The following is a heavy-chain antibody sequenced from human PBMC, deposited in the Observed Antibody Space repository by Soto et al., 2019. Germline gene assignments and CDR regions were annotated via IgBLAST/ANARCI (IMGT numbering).Heavy chain of an antibody. CDR3: ARGSSWYHYFDY. J-gene: IGHJ4*02. CDR1: GFTFSSYS. Sequence: GGSLRLSCAASGFTFSSYSMNWVRQAPGKGLEWVSSISSSSSYIYYADSVKGRFTISRDNAKNSLYLQMNSLRAEDTAVYYCARGSSWYHYFDYWGQGTLVTVSS. V-gene: IGHV3-21*01. D-gene: IGHD6-13*01. CDR2: ISSSSSYI.